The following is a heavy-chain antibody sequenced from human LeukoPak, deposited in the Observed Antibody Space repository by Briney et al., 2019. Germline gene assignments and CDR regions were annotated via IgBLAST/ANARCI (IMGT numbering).Heavy chain of an antibody. J-gene: IGHJ4*01. CDR2: VYYTGST. V-gene: IGHV4-59*12. CDR1: GGSISSYY. CDR3: ARGRPITIFGVVIIAGYFDY. D-gene: IGHD3-3*01. Sequence: PSETLSLTCIVSGGSISSYYWSWIRQPPGKGLEWIGYVYYTGSTNYNPSLKSRVTISVDTSKNQFSLKLSSVTAADTAVYYCARGRPITIFGVVIIAGYFDYWGQGTLVTVSS.